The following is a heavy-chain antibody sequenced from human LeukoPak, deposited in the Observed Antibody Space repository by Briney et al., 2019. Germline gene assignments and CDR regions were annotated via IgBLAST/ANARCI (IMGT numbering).Heavy chain of an antibody. D-gene: IGHD3-22*01. CDR2: IIPMLSIT. J-gene: IGHJ6*02. CDR3: ATYNVDYYDTSDGMDV. V-gene: IGHV1-69*04. Sequence: GSSVKVSCKASGGTFSTYAISWVRQAPGQGLEWMGRIIPMLSITNYAQKLQGRVTITADKSTNTAYMELSSLRSEDTAVYYCATYNVDYYDTSDGMDVWGQGTTVTVSS. CDR1: GGTFSTYA.